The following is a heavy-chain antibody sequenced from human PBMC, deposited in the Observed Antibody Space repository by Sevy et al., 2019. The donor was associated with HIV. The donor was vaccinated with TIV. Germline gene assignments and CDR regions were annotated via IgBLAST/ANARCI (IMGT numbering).Heavy chain of an antibody. J-gene: IGHJ4*02. CDR2: IYSDGKT. CDR1: GFTVSRNY. Sequence: GGSLRFSCAASGFTVSRNYMSWVRQAPGKGLEWVSVIYSDGKTFYADSVQDRFTISRDNSKNTLYLQMNSLRAEDTAVYYCAGWSSAWTLFDYWGQGTLVTVSS. CDR3: AGWSSAWTLFDY. V-gene: IGHV3-66*01. D-gene: IGHD6-19*01.